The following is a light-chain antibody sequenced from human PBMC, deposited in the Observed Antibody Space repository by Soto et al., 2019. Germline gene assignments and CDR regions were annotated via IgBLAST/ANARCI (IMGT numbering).Light chain of an antibody. V-gene: IGKV3-20*01. CDR1: QRVSSSY. CDR2: GAS. Sequence: EIVLTQSPGTLSLSPGERATLSCRASQRVSSSYLAWYQQKPGQAPRLLIYGASSRATGIPDRFSGSGSGTHFTITISRLATEDFAVYYCRQYDSSPFTCGQGTRLEIK. CDR3: RQYDSSPFT. J-gene: IGKJ5*01.